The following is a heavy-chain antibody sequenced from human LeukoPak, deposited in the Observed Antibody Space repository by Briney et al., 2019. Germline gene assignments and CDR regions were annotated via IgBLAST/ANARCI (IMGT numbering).Heavy chain of an antibody. Sequence: GGSLRLSREASGFSVTSNYMSWVRQAPGKGLEWVAIIYSGGSTFYADSVKGRFTISRDNSKNTLYLQMNSLRAEDTAVYYCARDPGYNYGYDYWGQGTLVTVSS. D-gene: IGHD5-18*01. CDR2: IYSGGST. J-gene: IGHJ4*02. V-gene: IGHV3-53*01. CDR1: GFSVTSNY. CDR3: ARDPGYNYGYDY.